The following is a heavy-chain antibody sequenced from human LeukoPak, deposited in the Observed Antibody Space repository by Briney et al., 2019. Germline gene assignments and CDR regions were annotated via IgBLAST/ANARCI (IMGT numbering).Heavy chain of an antibody. J-gene: IGHJ6*04. D-gene: IGHD3-10*02. CDR1: GFTFSSYE. CDR2: ISSSGSTI. CDR3: GELGITMLGGV. Sequence: GGSLRLSCAASGFTFSSYEMNWVRQAPGKGLEWVSYISSSGSTIYYADSVKGLFTISRDNAENSLYLQMNSLRAEDTAVYYCGELGITMLGGVWGKGTTVPISS. V-gene: IGHV3-48*03.